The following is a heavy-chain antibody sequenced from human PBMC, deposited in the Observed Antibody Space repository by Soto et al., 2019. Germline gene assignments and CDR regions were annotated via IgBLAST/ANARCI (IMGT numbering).Heavy chain of an antibody. CDR1: GGTFSSYA. CDR2: IIPIFGTA. Sequence: SVKVSCKASGGTFSSYAISWVRQAPGQGLEWMGGIIPIFGTANYAQKFQGRVTITADESTSTAYMELSSLRSEDTAVYYCAQGVVPANYIENWFDPWGQGTLVTVSS. D-gene: IGHD2-2*01. CDR3: AQGVVPANYIENWFDP. V-gene: IGHV1-69*13. J-gene: IGHJ5*02.